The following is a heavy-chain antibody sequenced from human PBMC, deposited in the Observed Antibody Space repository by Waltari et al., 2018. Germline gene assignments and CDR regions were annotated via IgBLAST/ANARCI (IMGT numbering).Heavy chain of an antibody. CDR1: GITFNNLA. CDR2: ITVADDT. CDR3: ATPFYNWDDPLHS. D-gene: IGHD1-20*01. J-gene: IGHJ4*02. Sequence: EVQLLESGGDLVQPGGSLSPSCAAPGITFNNLAIIWVRLAPGTGLEWVSAITVADDTYYADSVKGRFTISRDTSKDTVYLQMNGLRAADTAVYYCATPFYNWDDPLHSWGPGTLVTVSS. V-gene: IGHV3-23*01.